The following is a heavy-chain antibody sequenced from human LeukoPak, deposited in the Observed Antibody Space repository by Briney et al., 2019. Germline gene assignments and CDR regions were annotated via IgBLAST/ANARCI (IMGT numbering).Heavy chain of an antibody. CDR1: GFTFSSYA. CDR2: ISGNGDNT. V-gene: IGHV3-23*01. D-gene: IGHD2-15*01. CDR3: AKDLARQDCSSGSSYPFNY. Sequence: PGGSLRLSCAASGFTFSSYAMTCVRQAPGKGLEWVSEISGNGDNTYYADSVKGRFTISRDNSKNTLYLQMNSLRAEDTAVYYCAKDLARQDCSSGSSYPFNYWGQGTLVTVSS. J-gene: IGHJ4*02.